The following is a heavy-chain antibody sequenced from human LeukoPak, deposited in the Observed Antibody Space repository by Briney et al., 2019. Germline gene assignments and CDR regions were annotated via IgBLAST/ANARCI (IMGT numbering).Heavy chain of an antibody. J-gene: IGHJ4*02. CDR2: ITSSSSFI. CDR1: GFTFSSFS. V-gene: IGHV3-21*01. CDR3: AREFYGLGSFVDY. D-gene: IGHD3-10*01. Sequence: GGSLRLSCAASGFTFSSFSMNWVRQAPGKGLEWVSSITSSSSFIYYADSVKGRFTISRDNAKNSLYLQMTSLSAEDTAVYYCAREFYGLGSFVDYWGQGTLVTVSS.